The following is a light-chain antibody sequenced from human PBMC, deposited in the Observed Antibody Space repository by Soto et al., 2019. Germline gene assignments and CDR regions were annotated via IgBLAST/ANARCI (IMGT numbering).Light chain of an antibody. CDR1: QGINTF. CDR3: QQLNSYPIT. CDR2: AAS. J-gene: IGKJ5*01. Sequence: IQLTQSPSSLSSSVGDRVTITCRASQGINTFLAWYQQKAGKAPKLLIYAASTLQSGVPSRFRGSGSGTDFTLTISSLQSEDFVTYYCQQLNSYPITFGQGTRLEIK. V-gene: IGKV1-9*01.